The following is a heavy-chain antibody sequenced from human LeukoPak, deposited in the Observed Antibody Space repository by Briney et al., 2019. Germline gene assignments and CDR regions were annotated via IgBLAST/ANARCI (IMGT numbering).Heavy chain of an antibody. D-gene: IGHD5-18*01. Sequence: GASVKVSCKASGYTFTGYYMHWVRQAPGQGLEWMGWINPNSGGTNYAQKFQGRVTMTRDTSISTAYMELSRLRSDDTAVYYCARVRTAMGSRNARDAFDIWGQGTMVTVSS. V-gene: IGHV1-2*02. CDR1: GYTFTGYY. CDR3: ARVRTAMGSRNARDAFDI. CDR2: INPNSGGT. J-gene: IGHJ3*02.